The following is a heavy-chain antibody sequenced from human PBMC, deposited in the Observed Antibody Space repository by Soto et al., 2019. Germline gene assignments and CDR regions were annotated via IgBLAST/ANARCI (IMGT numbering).Heavy chain of an antibody. CDR2: ISYGGTT. J-gene: IGHJ4*02. D-gene: IGHD2-15*01. CDR3: SRGILV. V-gene: IGHV4-31*03. CDR1: GGSMNSDGYC. Sequence: QVQLQESGPGLVKPSQTLSLTCTVSGGSMNSDGYCRNWTRQHPGEGLEWIGCISYGGTTSYDPSLKRRLTISVDTSKNQFSLMLNSVTAADMAVYYFSRGILVWGQGTLITVSS.